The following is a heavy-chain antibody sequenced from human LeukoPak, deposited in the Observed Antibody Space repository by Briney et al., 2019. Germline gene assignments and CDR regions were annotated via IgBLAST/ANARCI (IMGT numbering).Heavy chain of an antibody. CDR3: ARGRRGVIDY. CDR2: INHSGST. J-gene: IGHJ4*02. D-gene: IGHD1-26*01. Sequence: TLSIPCTVEGGVVKEYKWSWIPYPSKKKLEWIGEINHSGSTNYNPSLKSRVTISVDTSKNQFSLKLSSVTAADTAVYYCARGRRGVIDYWGQGTLVTVSS. CDR1: GGVVKEYK. V-gene: IGHV4-34*01.